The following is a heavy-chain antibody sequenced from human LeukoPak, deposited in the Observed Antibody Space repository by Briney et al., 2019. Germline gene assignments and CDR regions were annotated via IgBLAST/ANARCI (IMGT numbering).Heavy chain of an antibody. V-gene: IGHV1-18*01. CDR1: VYTFTSYG. D-gene: IGHD3-22*01. J-gene: IGHJ4*02. CDR3: ARGYYYDSSGLFDY. Sequence: ASVKVSCKASVYTFTSYGISWVRQAPGQGLEWMGWISAYNGNTNYAQKLQGRVTMTTDTSTSTAYMELRSLRSDDTAVYYCARGYYYDSSGLFDYWGQGTLVTVSS. CDR2: ISAYNGNT.